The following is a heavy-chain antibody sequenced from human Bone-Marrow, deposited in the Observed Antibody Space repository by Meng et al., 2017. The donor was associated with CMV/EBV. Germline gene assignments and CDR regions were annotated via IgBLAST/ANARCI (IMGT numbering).Heavy chain of an antibody. CDR1: GFTFSSYS. CDR2: ISSSSSYI. V-gene: IGHV3-21*01. D-gene: IGHD1-26*01. Sequence: GESLKISCAASGFTFSSYSMNWVRQAPGKGLEWCSSISSSSSYIYYADSVKGRFTISRDNAKNSLYLQMNSLRAEDTAVYYCARDRRVGAIGGAFGIWGQGTMVTVSS. J-gene: IGHJ3*02. CDR3: ARDRRVGAIGGAFGI.